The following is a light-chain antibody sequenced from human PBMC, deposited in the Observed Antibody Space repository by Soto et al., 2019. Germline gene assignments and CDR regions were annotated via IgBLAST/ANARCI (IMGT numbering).Light chain of an antibody. CDR3: QRYNSATRT. V-gene: IGKV1-33*01. CDR1: QDISNY. CDR2: DAS. J-gene: IGKJ1*01. Sequence: DIQMTQSPSSLSASVGDRVTITCQASQDISNYLNWYQQKPGKAPKLLIYDASNLETGVPSRFSGSGSGTDFTFTISSLQPEDIATYYCQRYNSATRTFXQGTKVDIK.